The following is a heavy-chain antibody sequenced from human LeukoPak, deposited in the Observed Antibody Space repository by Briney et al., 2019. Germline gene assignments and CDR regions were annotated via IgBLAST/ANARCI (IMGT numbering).Heavy chain of an antibody. D-gene: IGHD3-10*01. Sequence: GGSLRLSCAASGFTFSSYAMSWVRQAPGKGLEWVSGISGSGGSTYYADSVKGRFTISRDNSKNTLYLQMNSLRAEDTAVYYCAKDLRSSNYYFVDYWGQGTLVTVSS. J-gene: IGHJ4*02. CDR2: ISGSGGST. CDR3: AKDLRSSNYYFVDY. CDR1: GFTFSSYA. V-gene: IGHV3-23*01.